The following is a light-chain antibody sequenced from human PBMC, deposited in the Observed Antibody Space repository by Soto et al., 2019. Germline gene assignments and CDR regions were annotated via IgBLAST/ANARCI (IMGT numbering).Light chain of an antibody. J-gene: IGLJ2*01. CDR3: CSNAGSYTWV. V-gene: IGLV2-11*01. Sequence: QSVLTQPRSVSGSPGQSVTISCTGSSSDVCGYNYVSWYQHHPGKAPKLMIYDVSKRPSGVPDRFSGSKSGNTASLTISGLQAEDEADYYCCSNAGSYTWVFGGGTQLTVL. CDR1: SSDVCGYNY. CDR2: DVS.